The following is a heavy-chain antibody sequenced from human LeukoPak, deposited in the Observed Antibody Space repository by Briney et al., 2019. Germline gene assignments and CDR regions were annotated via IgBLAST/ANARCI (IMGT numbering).Heavy chain of an antibody. CDR3: AREYYDSSGYLKGWYFDL. D-gene: IGHD3-22*01. CDR1: GYTFTGYY. Sequence: ASVKVSCKASGYTFTGYYMHWVRQAPGQGLEWMGWINPNSGGTNYAQKFQGRVTMTRDTSISTAYMELSRLRSDDTAVYYCAREYYDSSGYLKGWYFDLWGRGTLSLSPQ. V-gene: IGHV1-2*02. J-gene: IGHJ2*01. CDR2: INPNSGGT.